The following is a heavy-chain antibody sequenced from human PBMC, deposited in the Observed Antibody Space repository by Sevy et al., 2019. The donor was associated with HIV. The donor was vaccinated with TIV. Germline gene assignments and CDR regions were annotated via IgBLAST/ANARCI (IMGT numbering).Heavy chain of an antibody. CDR1: GYTFTGYY. CDR2: INPNSGGT. J-gene: IGHJ4*02. V-gene: IGHV1-2*02. CDR3: ARDHFLAASLSRYYFDY. Sequence: ASVKLSCKASGYTFTGYYMHWVRQAPGQGLEWMGWINPNSGGTNYAQKFQGRVTMTRDTSISTVHMELSRLRSDDTAVYYCARDHFLAASLSRYYFDYWGQGTLVTVSS. D-gene: IGHD3-3*01.